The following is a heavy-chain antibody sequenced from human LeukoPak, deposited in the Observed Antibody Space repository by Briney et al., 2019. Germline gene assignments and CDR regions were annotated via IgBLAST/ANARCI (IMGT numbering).Heavy chain of an antibody. V-gene: IGHV4-39*01. D-gene: IGHD1-26*01. CDR2: IYYGGNT. CDR1: GDSISISNYY. CDR3: ARQFAYTGSY. Sequence: SETLSLTCIVSGDSISISNYYWGWIRQPPGKGLEWIGSIYYGGNTYYNPSLKSRVAISVDTSKNQFSLKLSSVTAADTAVYYCARQFAYTGSYWGRGTLVTVSS. J-gene: IGHJ4*02.